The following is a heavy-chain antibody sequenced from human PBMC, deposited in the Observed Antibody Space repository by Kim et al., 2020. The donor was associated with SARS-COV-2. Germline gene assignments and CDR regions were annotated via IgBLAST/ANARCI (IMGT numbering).Heavy chain of an antibody. CDR3: AKDIGAVAGGNFDY. D-gene: IGHD6-19*01. Sequence: GGSLRLSCAASGFTFGDYAMHWVRQAPGKGLEWVSGISWNSGRIGYADSVKGRFTISRDSAKNSLYLQMNSLRAEDTALYYCAKDIGAVAGGNFDYWGQGTLVTVSS. CDR2: ISWNSGRI. V-gene: IGHV3-9*01. CDR1: GFTFGDYA. J-gene: IGHJ4*02.